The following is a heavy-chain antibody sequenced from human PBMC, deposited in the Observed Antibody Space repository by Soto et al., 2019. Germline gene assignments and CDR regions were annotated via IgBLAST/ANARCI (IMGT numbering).Heavy chain of an antibody. CDR2: ISSSSSTI. CDR1: GFTFSSYS. V-gene: IGHV3-48*01. Sequence: PGGSLRLSCAASGFTFSSYSMNWVRQAPGKGLEWVSYISSSSSTIYYADSVKGRFTISRDNAKNSLYLQMNSLRAEDTAVYYCARGFKVVVPAATGVDYWGQGTLVTVSS. J-gene: IGHJ4*02. CDR3: ARGFKVVVPAATGVDY. D-gene: IGHD2-2*01.